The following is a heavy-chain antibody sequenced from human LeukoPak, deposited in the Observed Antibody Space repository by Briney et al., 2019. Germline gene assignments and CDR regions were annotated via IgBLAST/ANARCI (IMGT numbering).Heavy chain of an antibody. CDR1: GYTFTSYG. Sequence: ASVKVSCKASGYTFTSYGISWVREAPGQGLEWMGWISAYNGNTNYAQKLQGRVTMTTDTSTSTAYMELRSLRSDDTAVYYCARAPARYSGYDGENWFDPWGQGTLVTVSS. V-gene: IGHV1-18*01. D-gene: IGHD5-12*01. CDR3: ARAPARYSGYDGENWFDP. CDR2: ISAYNGNT. J-gene: IGHJ5*02.